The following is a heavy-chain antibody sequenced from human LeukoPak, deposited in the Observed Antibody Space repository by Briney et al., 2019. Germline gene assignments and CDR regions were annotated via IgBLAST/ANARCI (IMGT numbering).Heavy chain of an antibody. J-gene: IGHJ2*01. CDR2: INPNSGGT. D-gene: IGHD4-17*01. Sequence: ASVKVSCKASGYTFTGYYMHWVRQAPGQGLEWMGWINPNSGGTNYAQKFQGWVTMTRDTSISTAYMELSRLRSDDTAVYYCARATVTTSRYFDLWGRGTLVTVSS. CDR3: ARATVTTSRYFDL. CDR1: GYTFTGYY. V-gene: IGHV1-2*04.